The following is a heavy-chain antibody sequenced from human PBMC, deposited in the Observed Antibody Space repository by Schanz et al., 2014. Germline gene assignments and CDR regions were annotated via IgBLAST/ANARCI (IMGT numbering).Heavy chain of an antibody. J-gene: IGHJ4*02. D-gene: IGHD3-22*01. V-gene: IGHV3-23*01. Sequence: EVQLLESGGGLVQPGGSLRLSCAASGFTFSAYAMTWVRQIPGKGLEWVSAISASGGTTYYADSVKGRFTMSRDNSKNTVHLQMSSLGVEDTAVYYCARVDSSGYFFDNWGQGSRVTVSS. CDR2: ISASGGTT. CDR1: GFTFSAYA. CDR3: ARVDSSGYFFDN.